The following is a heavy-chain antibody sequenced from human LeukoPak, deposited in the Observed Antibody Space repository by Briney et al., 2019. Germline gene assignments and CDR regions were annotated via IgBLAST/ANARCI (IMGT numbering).Heavy chain of an antibody. J-gene: IGHJ5*02. D-gene: IGHD6-13*01. Sequence: ASVKVSCKVSGYTLTELSMHWVRQAPGKGREGMGGFDPEDGETIYAQKFQGRVTMTEDTSTDTAYMELSSLRSEDTAVYYCANHGYSSSWYVSWGQGTLVTVSS. CDR3: ANHGYSSSWYVS. CDR2: FDPEDGET. CDR1: GYTLTELS. V-gene: IGHV1-24*01.